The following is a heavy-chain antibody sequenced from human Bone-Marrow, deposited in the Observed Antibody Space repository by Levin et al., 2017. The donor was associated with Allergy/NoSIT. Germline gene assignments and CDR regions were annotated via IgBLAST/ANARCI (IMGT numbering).Heavy chain of an antibody. Sequence: RSQTLSLTCAISGDSVSSNSAAWNWIRQSPSRGLEWLGRTYYRSKWYNDYAVSVKSRITINPDTSKNQFSLQLNSVTPEDTAVYYCAREMATIIPYYYYYYGMDVWGQGTTVTVSS. CDR1: GDSVSSNSAA. D-gene: IGHD5-24*01. V-gene: IGHV6-1*01. CDR2: TYYRSKWYN. CDR3: AREMATIIPYYYYYYGMDV. J-gene: IGHJ6*02.